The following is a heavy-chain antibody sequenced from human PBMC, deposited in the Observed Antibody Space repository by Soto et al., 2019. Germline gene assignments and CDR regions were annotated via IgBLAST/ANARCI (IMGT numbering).Heavy chain of an antibody. V-gene: IGHV3-23*01. CDR1: GFTFSSYA. D-gene: IGHD4-17*01. CDR3: AKDLGRIPVYGDYEAFDY. Sequence: GGSLRLSCAASGFTFSSYAMSWVRQAPGKGLEWVSAISGSGGSTYYADSVKGRFTISRDNSKNTLYLQMNSLRAEDTAVYYCAKDLGRIPVYGDYEAFDYWGQGTLVTVSS. CDR2: ISGSGGST. J-gene: IGHJ4*02.